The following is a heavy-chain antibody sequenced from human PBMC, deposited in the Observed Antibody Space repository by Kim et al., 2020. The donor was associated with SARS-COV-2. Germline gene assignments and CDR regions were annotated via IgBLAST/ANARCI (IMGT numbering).Heavy chain of an antibody. Sequence: SETLSLTCTVSGGSISSSSYYWGWIRQPPGKGLEWIGSIYYSGSTYYNPSLKSRVTISVDTSKNQFSLKLSSVTAADTAVYYCARDRGPPDYSSSWYSLYYYGMDVWGQGTTVTVSS. J-gene: IGHJ6*02. CDR2: IYYSGST. CDR3: ARDRGPPDYSSSWYSLYYYGMDV. V-gene: IGHV4-39*07. D-gene: IGHD6-13*01. CDR1: GGSISSSSYY.